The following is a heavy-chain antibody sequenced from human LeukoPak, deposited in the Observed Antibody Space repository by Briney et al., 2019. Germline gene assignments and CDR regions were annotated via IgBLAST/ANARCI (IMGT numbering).Heavy chain of an antibody. CDR2: ISGSGGST. Sequence: GGSLRLSCAASGFTFSSYAMSWVRQAPGKGLEWVSAISGSGGSTYYADSVKGRFTISRDNSKNTLYLQMNSLRAEDTAVYYCARVSGDGGNSIWYFDYWGQGTLVTVSS. CDR1: GFTFSSYA. V-gene: IGHV3-23*01. D-gene: IGHD4-23*01. CDR3: ARVSGDGGNSIWYFDY. J-gene: IGHJ4*02.